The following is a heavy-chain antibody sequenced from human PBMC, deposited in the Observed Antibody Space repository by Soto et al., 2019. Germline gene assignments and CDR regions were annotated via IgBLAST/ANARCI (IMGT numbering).Heavy chain of an antibody. D-gene: IGHD3-3*01. CDR2: IRSQNLGATT. J-gene: IGHJ4*02. CDR1: GFTFSKAW. V-gene: IGHV3-15*07. Sequence: EVQLVESGGGLVKPGGSLRLSCAGSGFTFSKAWMNWVRQAPGKGLEWVGRIRSQNLGATTDDISPVEGRFTISRDDSKNKVSLEMNGPGTEDTVVYYCYTRYDFWSGPDFWGQGTLVTVSS. CDR3: YTRYDFWSGPDF.